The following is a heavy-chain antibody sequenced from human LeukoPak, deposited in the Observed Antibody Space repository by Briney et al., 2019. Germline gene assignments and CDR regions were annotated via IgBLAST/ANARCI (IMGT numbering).Heavy chain of an antibody. Sequence: GGSLRLSCAASGFTFSSYGMHWVRQAPGKGLEWVAFIRYDGSNKYYADSVKGRFTISRDNSKNTLYLQMNSLRAEDTAVYYCARDKVGAPGPFDYWGQGTLVTVSS. V-gene: IGHV3-30*02. D-gene: IGHD1-26*01. CDR2: IRYDGSNK. CDR3: ARDKVGAPGPFDY. CDR1: GFTFSSYG. J-gene: IGHJ4*02.